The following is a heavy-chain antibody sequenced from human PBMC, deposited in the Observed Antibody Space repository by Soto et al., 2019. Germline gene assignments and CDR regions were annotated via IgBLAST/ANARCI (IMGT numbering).Heavy chain of an antibody. CDR2: IIPVFGTA. D-gene: IGHD2-15*01. CDR1: GGSFSSYA. J-gene: IGHJ6*02. CDR3: AAWTVAEPHYGYYGFDV. Sequence: SVKVSCKASGGSFSSYAISWVRQAPGQGLEWMGGIIPVFGTANYAQKFQGRVTITADESTSTVYMELSSLRSEDTATYYCAAWTVAEPHYGYYGFDVWGQGTTVTVSS. V-gene: IGHV1-69*13.